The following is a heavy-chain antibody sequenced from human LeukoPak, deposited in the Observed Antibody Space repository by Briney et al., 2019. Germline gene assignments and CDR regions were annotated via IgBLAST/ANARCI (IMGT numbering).Heavy chain of an antibody. CDR2: ISYDGSNK. V-gene: IGHV3-30-3*01. Sequence: GGSLRLSCAASGFTFSSYAMHWVRQAPGKGLEWVAVISYDGSNKYYADSVKGRFTISRDNSKNTLYLQMNSLRAEDTAVYYCARVPTVTTRSLHFDYWGQGTLVTVSS. J-gene: IGHJ4*02. CDR3: ARVPTVTTRSLHFDY. CDR1: GFTFSSYA. D-gene: IGHD4-11*01.